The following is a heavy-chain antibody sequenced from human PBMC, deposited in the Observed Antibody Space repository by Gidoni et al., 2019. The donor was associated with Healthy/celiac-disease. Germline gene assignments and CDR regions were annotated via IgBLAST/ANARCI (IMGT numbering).Heavy chain of an antibody. Sequence: QVQLQESGPGLVKPSGTLSLTCAVSGGSISSSNWWSWVRQPPGKGLEWIGEIYHSGSTNYNPSLKSRVTISVDKSKNQFSLKLSSVTAADTAVYYCARVPYYYDSSGSWYFDLWGRGTLVTVSS. D-gene: IGHD3-22*01. V-gene: IGHV4-4*02. CDR2: IYHSGST. CDR1: GGSISSSNW. CDR3: ARVPYYYDSSGSWYFDL. J-gene: IGHJ2*01.